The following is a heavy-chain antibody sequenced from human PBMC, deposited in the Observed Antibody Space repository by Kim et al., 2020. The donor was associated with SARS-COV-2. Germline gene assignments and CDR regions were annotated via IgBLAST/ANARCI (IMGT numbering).Heavy chain of an antibody. CDR1: GYTFANYA. Sequence: ASVKVSCKASGYTFANYAMHWVRQAPGQWLEWMGWINGGDGSTLFSQKFQDRVTITRDTSATTAYMELRRLTSEDTAVYFCARESLFDASEISGAFDFWGTGTMVTVSS. D-gene: IGHD3-3*01. J-gene: IGHJ3*01. V-gene: IGHV1-3*01. CDR2: INGGDGST. CDR3: ARESLFDASEISGAFDF.